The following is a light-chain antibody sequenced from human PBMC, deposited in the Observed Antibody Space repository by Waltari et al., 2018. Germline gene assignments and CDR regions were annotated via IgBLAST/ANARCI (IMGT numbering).Light chain of an antibody. CDR1: SVHSSYI. CDR2: LRGSGSS. Sequence: QPVLTQSSSASASLGSSVKLTCTLSSVHSSYIIAWHPQQPGEAPRYLMELRGSGSSNKGSGVRDRFSVSSSGADRYLFISSLQSEDGADYYCETWDINTPGVFGGGTKLPGL. CDR3: ETWDINTPGV. J-gene: IGLJ3*02. V-gene: IGLV4-60*03.